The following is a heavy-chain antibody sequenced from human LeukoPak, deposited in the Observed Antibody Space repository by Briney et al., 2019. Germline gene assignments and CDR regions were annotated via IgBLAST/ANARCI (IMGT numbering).Heavy chain of an antibody. J-gene: IGHJ4*02. V-gene: IGHV3-23*01. CDR1: GFTFRTYA. Sequence: GGSLRLSCVASGFTFRTYAMSWVRQAPGKGLEWVSAISGSGGSTYYADSVKGRFTISRDNSKSTLYLQMHSLRAEDTAIYYCAGSGSYYSSGYWGQGTLVTVSS. D-gene: IGHD3-10*01. CDR3: AGSGSYYSSGY. CDR2: ISGSGGST.